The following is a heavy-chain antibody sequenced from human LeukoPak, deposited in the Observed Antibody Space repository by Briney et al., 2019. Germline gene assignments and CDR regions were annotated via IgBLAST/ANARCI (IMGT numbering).Heavy chain of an antibody. Sequence: SETLSLTCTVSGGSISSSSYCWGWIRQPPGKGLEWIGSIYYSGSTYYNPSLKSRVTISVDTSKNQFSLKLSFVTAADTAVYYCARLEEVDYYGSGSFDYWGQGTLVTVSS. CDR2: IYYSGST. CDR3: ARLEEVDYYGSGSFDY. J-gene: IGHJ4*02. V-gene: IGHV4-39*01. CDR1: GGSISSSSYC. D-gene: IGHD3-10*01.